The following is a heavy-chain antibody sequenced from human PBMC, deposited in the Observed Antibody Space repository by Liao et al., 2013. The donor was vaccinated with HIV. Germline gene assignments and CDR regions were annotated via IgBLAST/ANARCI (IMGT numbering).Heavy chain of an antibody. V-gene: IGHV4-59*01. Sequence: QVQLQESGPGLVKPSETLSLTCTVSGGSISSYYWSWIRQPPGKGLEWIGYINHSGSTNYNPSLKSRVTISVDTSKNQFSLKLSYVTAADTAVYYCARGVYYPSGSYWDYWGQGTLVTVSS. CDR1: GGSISSYY. J-gene: IGHJ4*02. D-gene: IGHD3-10*01. CDR3: ARGVYYPSGSYWDY. CDR2: INHSGST.